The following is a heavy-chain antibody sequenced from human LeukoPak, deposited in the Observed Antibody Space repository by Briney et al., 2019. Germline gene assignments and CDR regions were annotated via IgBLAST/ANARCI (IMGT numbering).Heavy chain of an antibody. CDR2: ST. J-gene: IGHJ6*02. D-gene: IGHD4-17*01. CDR3: ARDLIHVGDYELAYYYYGMDV. Sequence: STNYNPSLKSRVTISVDKSKNQFSLKLSAVTAADTAVYYCARDLIHVGDYELAYYYYGMDVWGQGTTVTVSS. V-gene: IGHV4-4*02.